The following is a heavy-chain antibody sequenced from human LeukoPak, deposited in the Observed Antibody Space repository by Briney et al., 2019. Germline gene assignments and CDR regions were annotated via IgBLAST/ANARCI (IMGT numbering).Heavy chain of an antibody. V-gene: IGHV3-7*01. D-gene: IGHD2-15*01. Sequence: GGSLRLSCAASGFTFDTYWMSWVRQAPGKGLEWVATIRQDGFEKFYVVSVKGRFTISRDNAENSPSLQMNSLRAEDTAVYYCARAAPFDCSGASCSLFDYWGQGTLVTVSS. CDR1: GFTFDTYW. J-gene: IGHJ4*02. CDR3: ARAAPFDCSGASCSLFDY. CDR2: IRQDGFEK.